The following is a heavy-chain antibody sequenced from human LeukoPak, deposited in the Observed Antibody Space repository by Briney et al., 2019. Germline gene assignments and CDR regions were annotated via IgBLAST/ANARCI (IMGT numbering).Heavy chain of an antibody. D-gene: IGHD1-14*01. CDR2: IYYSGST. CDR1: GGSISSGDYY. J-gene: IGHJ3*02. CDR3: ARLPVWDAFDI. V-gene: IGHV4-30-4*08. Sequence: SETLSLTCTVSGGSISSGDYYWSWIRQPPGKGLEWIGYIYYSGSTYYNPSLKSRVTISVDTSKSQFSLKLSSVTAADTAVYYCARLPVWDAFDIWGQGTMVTVSS.